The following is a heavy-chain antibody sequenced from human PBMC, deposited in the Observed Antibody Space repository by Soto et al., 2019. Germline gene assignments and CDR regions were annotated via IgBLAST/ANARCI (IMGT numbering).Heavy chain of an antibody. J-gene: IGHJ4*02. V-gene: IGHV3-21*01. Sequence: GGSLRLSCAASGFTFSSYSMNWVRQAPGKGLEWVSSISSSSYIYYADSVKGRFTISRDNAKNSLYLQMNSLRAEDTAVYYCARARIDSSSFDYWGQGTLVTVSS. CDR3: ARARIDSSSFDY. D-gene: IGHD6-6*01. CDR1: GFTFSSYS. CDR2: ISSSSYI.